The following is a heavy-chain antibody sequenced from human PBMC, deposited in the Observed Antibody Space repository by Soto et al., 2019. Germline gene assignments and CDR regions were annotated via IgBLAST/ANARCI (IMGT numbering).Heavy chain of an antibody. D-gene: IGHD6-13*01. Sequence: SETLSLTCPVSGFSISSSSYYWGWIRQPPGKGLEWIGSIYYSGSTYYNPSLKSRVTISVDTSKNQFSLKLSSVTAADTAVYYCARRTAAAGHDYWGQGTLVTVSS. CDR3: ARRTAAAGHDY. CDR2: IYYSGST. V-gene: IGHV4-39*01. CDR1: GFSISSSSYY. J-gene: IGHJ4*02.